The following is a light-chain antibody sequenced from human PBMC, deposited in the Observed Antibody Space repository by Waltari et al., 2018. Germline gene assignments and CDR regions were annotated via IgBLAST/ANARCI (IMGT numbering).Light chain of an antibody. CDR2: KVS. J-gene: IGKJ1*01. V-gene: IGKV2-30*02. CDR3: MQGTHWPCT. Sequence: DVVMTQSPLSLPVTLGQPASISCRSSQSLVHSDGKTYLNWFHQRPGQSPRRLIYKVSNRDSGVPDRFSGSGSGTDFTLRISRVEAEDVGVYYCMQGTHWPCTFGQGTKVEIK. CDR1: QSLVHSDGKTY.